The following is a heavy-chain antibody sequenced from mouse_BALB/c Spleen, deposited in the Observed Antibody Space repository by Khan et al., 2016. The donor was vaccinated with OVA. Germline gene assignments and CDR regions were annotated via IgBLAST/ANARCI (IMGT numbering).Heavy chain of an antibody. V-gene: IGHV1S136*01. Sequence: VQLQQSGPEVVKPGASVKLSCKASGYTFTSYVMHWVKQKPGQGLEWIGYIYPFNDATKYNEKFDGKVTLTSDKSSITAYMELSSRTSGAYAVYVCAPDGTYDVSFYYWGQGTLVTVSA. D-gene: IGHD2-12*01. CDR2: IYPFNDAT. CDR1: GYTFTSYV. CDR3: APDGTYDVSFYY. J-gene: IGHJ3*01.